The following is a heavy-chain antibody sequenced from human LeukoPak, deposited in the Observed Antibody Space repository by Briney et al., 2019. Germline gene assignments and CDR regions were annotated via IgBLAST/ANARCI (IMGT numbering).Heavy chain of an antibody. V-gene: IGHV3-7*03. D-gene: IGHD3-16*01. J-gene: IGHJ4*02. CDR1: GFTYDNYW. Sequence: GGSLGLSCAASGFTYDNYWMSWVRQAPGKGLEWVASIKQDGGEIYYVDSVRGRFIISRDNAKKSVYLQMNSLRAEDTAMYYCARGRDGGFWGQGTLVTVSS. CDR3: ARGRDGGF. CDR2: IKQDGGEI.